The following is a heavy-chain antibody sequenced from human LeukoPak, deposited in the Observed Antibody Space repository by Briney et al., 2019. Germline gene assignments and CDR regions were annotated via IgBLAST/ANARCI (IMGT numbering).Heavy chain of an antibody. CDR3: ARGGYYDILTGYWGAFDI. CDR1: GFTFSSYW. V-gene: IGHV3-7*01. Sequence: GGSLRLSCAVSGFTFSSYWMGWARQAPGKGLAWVANINQDESSKYYEDSVKGRFTISRDNSKNTLYLQMGSLRAEDMAVYYCARGGYYDILTGYWGAFDIWGQGTMVTVSS. CDR2: INQDESSK. D-gene: IGHD3-9*01. J-gene: IGHJ3*02.